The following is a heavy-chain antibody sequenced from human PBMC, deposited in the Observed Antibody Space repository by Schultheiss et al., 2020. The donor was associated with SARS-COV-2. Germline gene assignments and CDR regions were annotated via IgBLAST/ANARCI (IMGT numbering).Heavy chain of an antibody. CDR1: GFTFSNAW. CDR2: IKSKTDGGTT. V-gene: IGHV3-15*01. Sequence: GGSLRLSCAASGFTFSNAWMSWVRQAPGKGLEWVGRIKSKTDGGTTDYAAPVKGRFTISRDDSKNTLYLQMNSLKTEDTAVYYCTTDLVIVGATRSDYWGQGTLVTVSS. J-gene: IGHJ4*02. D-gene: IGHD1-26*01. CDR3: TTDLVIVGATRSDY.